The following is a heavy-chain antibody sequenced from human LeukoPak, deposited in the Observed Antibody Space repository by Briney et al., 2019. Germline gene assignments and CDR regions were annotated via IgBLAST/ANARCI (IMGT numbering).Heavy chain of an antibody. Sequence: GGSLRLSCAASGFMFSSFAMNWVRQAPGKGXEXXXXXTGGGGSTYYADSVKGRFTISRDNSRNTLYLQLNSLRAEDTALYFCAKDRPTYGSGSPIDFWGQGTLVTVSS. CDR1: GFMFSSFA. CDR3: AKDRPTYGSGSPIDF. J-gene: IGHJ4*02. D-gene: IGHD3-10*01. V-gene: IGHV3-23*01. CDR2: XTGGGGST.